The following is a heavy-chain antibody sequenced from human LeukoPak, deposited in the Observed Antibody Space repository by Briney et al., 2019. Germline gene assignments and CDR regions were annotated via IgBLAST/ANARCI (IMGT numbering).Heavy chain of an antibody. CDR3: AREAYGSGSPYFDY. CDR1: GFTFSSYG. D-gene: IGHD3-10*01. Sequence: WRSLRLSCAASGFTFSSYGMHWVRQAPGKGLEWVAVIWYDGSNKYYADSVKGRFTISRDNSKNTLYLQMNSLRAEDTAVYYCAREAYGSGSPYFDYWGQGTLVTVSS. J-gene: IGHJ4*02. CDR2: IWYDGSNK. V-gene: IGHV3-33*01.